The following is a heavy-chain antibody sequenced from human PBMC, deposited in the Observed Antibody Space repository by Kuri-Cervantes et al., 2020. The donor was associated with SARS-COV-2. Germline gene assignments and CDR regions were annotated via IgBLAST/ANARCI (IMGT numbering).Heavy chain of an antibody. CDR1: GFTFSSYS. CDR2: ISSSSSTI. Sequence: GESLKISCAASGFTFSSYSMNWVRQAPGKGLEWVSYISSSSSTIYYADSVKGRFTISRGNDKNSLYLQVNSLRAEDTAVYYCARDPYCSSTSCYTGYYYYGMDVWGQGTTVTVSS. J-gene: IGHJ6*02. D-gene: IGHD2-2*02. V-gene: IGHV3-48*01. CDR3: ARDPYCSSTSCYTGYYYYGMDV.